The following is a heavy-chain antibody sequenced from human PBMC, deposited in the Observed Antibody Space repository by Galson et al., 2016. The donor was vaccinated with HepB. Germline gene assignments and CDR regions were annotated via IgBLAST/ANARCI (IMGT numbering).Heavy chain of an antibody. D-gene: IGHD3-10*01. CDR1: GLKFNNYW. CDR3: TSEVSGSYFG. J-gene: IGHJ4*02. V-gene: IGHV3-7*01. CDR2: MWGDGIMS. Sequence: SLRLSCAASGLKFNNYWMSWVRQAPGKGLEWVANMWGDGIMSYYADSIRGRFTISRDNGKSSLYLQMNSLRVEDTAVYYCTSEVSGSYFGWGQGTLVTVSS.